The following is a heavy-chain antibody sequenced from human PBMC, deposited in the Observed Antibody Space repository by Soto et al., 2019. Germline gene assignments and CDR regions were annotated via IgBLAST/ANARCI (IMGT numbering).Heavy chain of an antibody. CDR1: GGNFQTYA. Sequence: QVQLEQSGAGVKQPGSSVKVSCKASGGNFQTYAFTWVRQAPGQGLEWMGGIIPAFASTTSAQKFQGRVTITADESTNSVYMELSSLRSEDTAIFYCARVRTGVYGSGSKSPRFYYGMDVWGQGTAVTVSS. J-gene: IGHJ6*02. CDR3: ARVRTGVYGSGSKSPRFYYGMDV. CDR2: IIPAFAST. V-gene: IGHV1-69*12. D-gene: IGHD3-10*01.